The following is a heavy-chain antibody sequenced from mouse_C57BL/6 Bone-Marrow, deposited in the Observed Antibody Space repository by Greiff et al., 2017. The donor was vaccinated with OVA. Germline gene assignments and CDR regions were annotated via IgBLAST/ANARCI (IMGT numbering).Heavy chain of an antibody. CDR1: GYAFTNYL. CDR3: GRADGGRVWLAY. V-gene: IGHV1-54*01. J-gene: IGHJ3*01. D-gene: IGHD2-3*01. Sequence: QVQLQQSGAELVRPGTSVKVSCKASGYAFTNYLIEWVKQRPGQGLEWIGVINPGSGGTNYNEKFKGKATMTADKSSSTAYMQLSSLTSEDSAVYLCGRADGGRVWLAYWGQGTLVTVSA. CDR2: INPGSGGT.